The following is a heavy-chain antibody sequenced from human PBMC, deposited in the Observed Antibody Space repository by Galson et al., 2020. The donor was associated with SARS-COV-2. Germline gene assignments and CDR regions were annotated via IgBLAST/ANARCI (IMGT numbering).Heavy chain of an antibody. CDR3: ARDELAPDFWSGYWFDP. D-gene: IGHD3-3*01. Sequence: ASVKVSCKASGYTFTSFGITWVRQAPGQGLEWMGWISAYNGDTQYTQKLKDRLTLTTDTSTTTAHMELRSLTSDDTAVYYCARDELAPDFWSGYWFDPWGQGTLVTVSS. V-gene: IGHV1-18*01. CDR2: ISAYNGDT. J-gene: IGHJ5*02. CDR1: GYTFTSFG.